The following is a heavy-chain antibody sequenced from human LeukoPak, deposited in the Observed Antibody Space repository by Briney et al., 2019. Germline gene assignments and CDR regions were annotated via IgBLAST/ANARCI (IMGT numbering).Heavy chain of an antibody. CDR2: IMPMFGKT. CDR3: AGGRTDIVVVPATLRNYYFDY. CDR1: GYTFTNYG. Sequence: ASVKVSCKASGYTFTNYGVNWVRQAPGQGLEWMGGIMPMFGKTNYAQKFQGRVTTTADKATSTAYMELSSLRSGDTAVYYCAGGRTDIVVVPATLRNYYFDYWGQGTLVTVSS. D-gene: IGHD2-2*01. V-gene: IGHV1-69*06. J-gene: IGHJ4*02.